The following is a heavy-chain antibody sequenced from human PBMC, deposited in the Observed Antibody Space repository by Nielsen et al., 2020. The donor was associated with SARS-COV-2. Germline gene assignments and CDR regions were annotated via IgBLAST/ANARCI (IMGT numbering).Heavy chain of an antibody. CDR2: INPRDDIT. V-gene: IGHV1-46*01. CDR3: AREGGEITTSYFDY. Sequence: ASVKVSCKASGYTFTSYYVHWVRQAPGQGLEWMGLINPRDDITRYAQKFQGRVTMTRDTSTSTVYMELSSLRSEDTAVYYCAREGGEITTSYFDYWGRGTRVTVSS. CDR1: GYTFTSYY. J-gene: IGHJ4*02. D-gene: IGHD3-22*01.